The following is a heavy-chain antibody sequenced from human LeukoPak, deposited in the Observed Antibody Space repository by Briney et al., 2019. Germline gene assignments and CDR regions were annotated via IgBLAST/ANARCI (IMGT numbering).Heavy chain of an antibody. V-gene: IGHV3-23*01. Sequence: PGGSLRLSCAASGFTFSNYAMTWVRQAPGKGLEWVSGISGSGGSTYYADSVKGRFTISRDNSKNTFDLQMNSLRAEDTAVYYCAKLPYGSAYYYYIDVWGKGTTVAVSS. CDR2: ISGSGGST. D-gene: IGHD2-15*01. CDR1: GFTFSNYA. CDR3: AKLPYGSAYYYYIDV. J-gene: IGHJ6*03.